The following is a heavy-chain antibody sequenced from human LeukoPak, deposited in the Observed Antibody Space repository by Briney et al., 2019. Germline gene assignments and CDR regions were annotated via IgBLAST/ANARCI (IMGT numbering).Heavy chain of an antibody. Sequence: GGSLRLSCAASGFTFSSYSMNWVRQAPGKGLEWVSSISSSSSYIYYADSVKGRFTISRDNAKNSLYLQMNSLRAEDTAVYYCARAVRASSSPSNLDYWGQGTLVTVSS. CDR2: ISSSSSYI. CDR3: ARAVRASSSPSNLDY. V-gene: IGHV3-21*01. J-gene: IGHJ4*02. D-gene: IGHD6-6*01. CDR1: GFTFSSYS.